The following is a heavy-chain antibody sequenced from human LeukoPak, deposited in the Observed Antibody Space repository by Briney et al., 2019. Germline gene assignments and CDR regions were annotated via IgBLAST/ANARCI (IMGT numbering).Heavy chain of an antibody. J-gene: IGHJ3*02. CDR1: GFTFSSYS. D-gene: IGHD5-24*01. V-gene: IGHV3-21*01. Sequence: GGSLRLSCAASGFTFSSYSMNWDRQAPGKGLEWVSSISSSSSYIYYADSVKGRFTISRDNAKNSLYLQMNSLRAEDTAVYYCARDSGRMATLYGKDAFDIWGQGTMVTVSS. CDR3: ARDSGRMATLYGKDAFDI. CDR2: ISSSSSYI.